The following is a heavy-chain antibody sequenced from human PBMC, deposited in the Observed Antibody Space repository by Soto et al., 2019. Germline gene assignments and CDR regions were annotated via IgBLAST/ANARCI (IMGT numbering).Heavy chain of an antibody. J-gene: IGHJ6*02. D-gene: IGHD3-10*01. V-gene: IGHV3-9*01. CDR2: ISWNSGSI. CDR1: GFTFDDYA. Sequence: EVQLVESGGGLVQPGRSLRLSCAASGFTFDDYAMHWVRQAPGKGLEWVSGISWNSGSIGYADSVKGRFTISRDNAKNSLYLQMNSLRAEDTALYYCAKDKGGWFGESYYYYYYGMDVWGQGTTVTVSS. CDR3: AKDKGGWFGESYYYYYYGMDV.